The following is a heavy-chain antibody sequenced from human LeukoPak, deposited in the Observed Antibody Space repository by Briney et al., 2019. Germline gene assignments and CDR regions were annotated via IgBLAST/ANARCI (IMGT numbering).Heavy chain of an antibody. V-gene: IGHV4-31*03. J-gene: IGHJ4*02. CDR2: IYYSGST. CDR1: GGSISSGGYY. Sequence: SETLSLTCTVSGGSISSGGYYWSWIRQHPGKGLEWIGYIYYSGSTYYNPSLKSRVTISVGTSKNQFSLKLSSVTAADTAVYYCARGSSSGWYYFDYWGQGTLVTVSS. CDR3: ARGSSSGWYYFDY. D-gene: IGHD6-19*01.